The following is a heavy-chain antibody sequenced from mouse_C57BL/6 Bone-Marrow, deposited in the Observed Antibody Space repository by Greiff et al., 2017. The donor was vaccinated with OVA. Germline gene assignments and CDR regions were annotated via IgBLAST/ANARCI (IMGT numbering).Heavy chain of an antibody. CDR2: IWWDDDK. CDR1: GFSLSTFGMG. D-gene: IGHD2-5*01. Sequence: QVTLKVSGPGILQPSQTLSLTCSFSGFSLSTFGMGVGWIRQPSGKGLEWPAHIWWDDDKYYNPALKSRLTISKDTSKNQVFLKIANVDTADTATYYCARIRGYSILYYYAMDYWGQGTSVTVSS. CDR3: ARIRGYSILYYYAMDY. V-gene: IGHV8-8*01. J-gene: IGHJ4*01.